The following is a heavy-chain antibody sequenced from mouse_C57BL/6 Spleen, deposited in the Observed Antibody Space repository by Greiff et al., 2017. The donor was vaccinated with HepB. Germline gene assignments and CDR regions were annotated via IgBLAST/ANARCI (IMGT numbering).Heavy chain of an antibody. V-gene: IGHV1-63*01. J-gene: IGHJ1*03. CDR2: IYPGGGYT. D-gene: IGHD1-1*02. Sequence: VQLQQSGAELVRPGTSVKMSCKASGYTFTNYWIGWAKQRPGHGLEWIGDIYPGGGYTNYNEKFKGKATLTADKSSSTAYMQFSSLTSEDSAIYYGAGGVATRYCDVWGTGTTVTVSS. CDR1: GYTFTNYW. CDR3: AGGVATRYCDV.